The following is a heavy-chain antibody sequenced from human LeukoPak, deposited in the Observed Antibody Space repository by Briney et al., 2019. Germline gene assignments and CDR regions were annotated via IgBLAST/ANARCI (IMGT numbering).Heavy chain of an antibody. CDR1: GGSISSGDYY. J-gene: IGHJ6*02. Sequence: PSQTLSLTCTVSGGSISSGDYYWSWIRQPPGKGLEWIGYFYYSGSTYYNPSLKSRVTISVDTSKNQFSLKLSSVTAADTAVYYCASQEVWFGELSVRSYYYGMDVWGQGTTVTVSS. D-gene: IGHD3-10*01. CDR3: ASQEVWFGELSVRSYYYGMDV. CDR2: FYYSGST. V-gene: IGHV4-30-4*01.